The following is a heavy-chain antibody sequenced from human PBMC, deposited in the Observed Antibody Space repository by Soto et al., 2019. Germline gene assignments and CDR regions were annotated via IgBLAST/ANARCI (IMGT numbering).Heavy chain of an antibody. CDR3: ATAAPRYCSGGSCYSGREY. J-gene: IGHJ4*02. D-gene: IGHD2-15*01. Sequence: QVQLQQWGAGLLKPSETLSLTCAVYGGSFSGYYWSWIRQPPGKGMEWIGEINHSGSTNYNPSLKSRVIITVDASKNPFSLKLSSAIAADTAVYYCATAAPRYCSGGSCYSGREYWGQGTLVTVSS. CDR2: INHSGST. CDR1: GGSFSGYY. V-gene: IGHV4-34*01.